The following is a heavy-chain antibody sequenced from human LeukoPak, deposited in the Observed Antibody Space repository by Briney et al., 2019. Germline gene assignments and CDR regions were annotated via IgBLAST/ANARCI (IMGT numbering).Heavy chain of an antibody. Sequence: GGSLRLSCAASEFTFSSYAMHWVRQAPGKGLEWVAVISYDGSNKYYADSVKGRFTISRDNSKNTLYLQMNSLRAEDTAVYYCARDRGEYQRRVGFDYWGQGTLVTVSS. CDR2: ISYDGSNK. V-gene: IGHV3-30-3*01. D-gene: IGHD2-2*01. J-gene: IGHJ4*02. CDR3: ARDRGEYQRRVGFDY. CDR1: EFTFSSYA.